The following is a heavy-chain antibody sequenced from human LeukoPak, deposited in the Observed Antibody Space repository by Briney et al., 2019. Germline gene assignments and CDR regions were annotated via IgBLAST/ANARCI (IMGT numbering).Heavy chain of an antibody. V-gene: IGHV3-33*01. CDR3: ARDQETTHYFDY. CDR1: GFTFSSYG. CDR2: IWYDGSNK. Sequence: GGSLRLSCAASGFTFSSYGMHWVRQAPGKGLEWVAVIWYDGSNKYYADSVKGRFTISRDNSKNTLYLQMNSLRAEDTAVYYCARDQETTHYFDYWGQGTLVTVSS. J-gene: IGHJ4*02. D-gene: IGHD4-17*01.